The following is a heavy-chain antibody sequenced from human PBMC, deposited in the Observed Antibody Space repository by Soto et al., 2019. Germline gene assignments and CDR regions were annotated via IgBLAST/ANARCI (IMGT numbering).Heavy chain of an antibody. V-gene: IGHV3-30*18. CDR1: GFTFSSYG. D-gene: IGHD3-16*01. Sequence: QVQLVESGGGVVQPGRSLRLSCAASGFTFSSYGMHWVRQAPGKGLEWGAVISYDGSNKYYTDSVKGRLTISRDNSKTTSYLQMNSLRAEDTAVYYCAKGAGVGGIYVQHWGQGTLVTVSS. CDR3: AKGAGVGGIYVQH. J-gene: IGHJ1*01. CDR2: ISYDGSNK.